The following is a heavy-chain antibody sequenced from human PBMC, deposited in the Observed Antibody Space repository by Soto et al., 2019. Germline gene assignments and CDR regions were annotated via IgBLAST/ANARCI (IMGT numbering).Heavy chain of an antibody. CDR1: GYTFTSYG. V-gene: IGHV1-18*01. D-gene: IGHD3-10*01. CDR2: ISAYNGNT. J-gene: IGHJ4*02. CDR3: ARPGFGAYPFAY. Sequence: QVQLVQSGAEVKKPGASVKVSCKASGYTFTSYGISWVRQAPGQGLEWMGWISAYNGNTNYAQKLQGRVTMTTDTPTRTANMELRSLRSDDTAVSYCARPGFGAYPFAYWGQGTRVTASS.